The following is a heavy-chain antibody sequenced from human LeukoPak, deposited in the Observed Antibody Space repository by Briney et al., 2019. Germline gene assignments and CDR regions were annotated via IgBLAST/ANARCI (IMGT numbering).Heavy chain of an antibody. Sequence: GGSLRLSCAASGFTFSSYAMHWVRQAPGKGLEWVAVISYDGSNKYYADSVKGRFTISRDNSKNTLYLQMNSLRAEDTAVYYCATNEGKELMNFLDYWGQGTLVTVSS. CDR2: ISYDGSNK. D-gene: IGHD1-26*01. V-gene: IGHV3-30-3*01. CDR1: GFTFSSYA. J-gene: IGHJ4*02. CDR3: ATNEGKELMNFLDY.